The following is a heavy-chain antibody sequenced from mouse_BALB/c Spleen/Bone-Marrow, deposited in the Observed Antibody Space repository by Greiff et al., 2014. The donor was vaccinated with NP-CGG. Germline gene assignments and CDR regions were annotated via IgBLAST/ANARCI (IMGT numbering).Heavy chain of an antibody. J-gene: IGHJ4*01. CDR2: IDPANGNT. CDR3: AWWEYYAMDY. CDR1: GFNIKDTY. V-gene: IGHV14-3*02. Sequence: VQLQQPGAELVKPGASVKLSCTASGFNIKDTYMHWVKQRPEQGLEWIGRIDPANGNTKYDPKFQGKATITADTSSNTAYLQLSSLTSEDTAVYYCAWWEYYAMDYWGQGTSVTVSS. D-gene: IGHD1-1*02.